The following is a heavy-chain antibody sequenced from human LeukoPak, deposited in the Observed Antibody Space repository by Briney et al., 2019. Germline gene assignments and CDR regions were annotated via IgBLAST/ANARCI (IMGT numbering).Heavy chain of an antibody. D-gene: IGHD6-19*01. J-gene: IGHJ4*02. CDR1: GGSISSSSYY. CDR3: AREGRIAVAGEVGYYFDY. Sequence: SETLSHTCTVSGGSISSSSYYWGWIRQPPGKGLEWIGSIDYSGSTYYNPSLKSRVTISVDTSKNQFSLKLSSVTAADTAVYYCAREGRIAVAGEVGYYFDYWGQGTLVTVSS. CDR2: IDYSGST. V-gene: IGHV4-39*02.